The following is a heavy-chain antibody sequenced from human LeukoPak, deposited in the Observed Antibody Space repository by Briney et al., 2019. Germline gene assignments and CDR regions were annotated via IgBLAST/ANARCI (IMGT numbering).Heavy chain of an antibody. V-gene: IGHV3-73*01. D-gene: IGHD2-2*01. CDR2: ISRKTDSYAT. J-gene: IGHJ6*02. CDR3: TGSSTFYYFYGMDV. CDR1: GFTFSGSA. Sequence: GGSLRLSCAASGFTFSGSAMHWVRQASGKGLEWVGRISRKTDSYATAYAASVKGRFTISRDDSKNTAYLQMNSLKNEDTAVYYCTGSSTFYYFYGMDVWGQGTTVTVSS.